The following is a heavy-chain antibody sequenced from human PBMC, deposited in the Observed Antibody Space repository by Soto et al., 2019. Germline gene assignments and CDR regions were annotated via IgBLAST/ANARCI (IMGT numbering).Heavy chain of an antibody. CDR2: INAGKGNT. V-gene: IGHV1-3*01. D-gene: IGHD6-19*01. J-gene: IGHJ4*02. CDR3: ARARQWLVLFDY. Sequence: QVQLVQSGAEVKKPGASVKVSCKASGYTFTSYAMHWVRQAPGQRLEWLGWINAGKGNTKYSQKFQGRVTITRDTSASTAYMELSSLRSEDTAVYYCARARQWLVLFDYWGQGTLVTVSS. CDR1: GYTFTSYA.